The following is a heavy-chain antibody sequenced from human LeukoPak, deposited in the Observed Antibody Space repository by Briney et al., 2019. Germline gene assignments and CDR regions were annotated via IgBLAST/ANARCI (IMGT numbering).Heavy chain of an antibody. D-gene: IGHD3-22*01. CDR3: AKVTPRYYYDSSGYFPDDAFDI. CDR2: IKEDGSER. Sequence: GGSLRLSCEGSAFIFSGHWMNWVRQTPGKGLEWVASIKEDGSERQYVDSVKGRFTISRDNSKNTLYLQMNSLRAEDTAVYYCAKVTPRYYYDSSGYFPDDAFDIWGQGTMVTVSS. V-gene: IGHV3-7*03. J-gene: IGHJ3*02. CDR1: AFIFSGHW.